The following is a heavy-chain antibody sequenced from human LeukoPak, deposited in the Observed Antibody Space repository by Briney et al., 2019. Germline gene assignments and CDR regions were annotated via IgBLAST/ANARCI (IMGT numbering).Heavy chain of an antibody. D-gene: IGHD3-10*01. J-gene: IGHJ5*02. Sequence: SETLSLTCTVSGGSISSYYWSWIRQPPGKGLEWIGYIYYSGSTNYNPSLKSRVTISVDTSKNQFSLKLSSVTAADTAVYYCARDVFRGMVNWFDPWGQGTLVTVSS. CDR2: IYYSGST. CDR1: GGSISSYY. V-gene: IGHV4-59*01. CDR3: ARDVFRGMVNWFDP.